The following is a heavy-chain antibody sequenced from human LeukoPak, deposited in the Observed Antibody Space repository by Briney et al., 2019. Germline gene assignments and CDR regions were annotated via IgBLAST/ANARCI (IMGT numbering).Heavy chain of an antibody. CDR1: GFSFTSYW. Sequence: GESLKISCKGSGFSFTSYWISWVRQMPGKGLEWMGRIDPSDSYTNYSPSFQGHVTISADKSISTAYLQWSSLKASDTAMYYCARVVGATTWFDPWGQGTLVTVSS. CDR2: IDPSDSYT. V-gene: IGHV5-10-1*01. D-gene: IGHD1-26*01. J-gene: IGHJ5*02. CDR3: ARVVGATTWFDP.